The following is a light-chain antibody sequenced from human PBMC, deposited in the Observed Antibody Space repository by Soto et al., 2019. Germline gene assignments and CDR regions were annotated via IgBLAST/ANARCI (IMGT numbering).Light chain of an antibody. Sequence: QSALTQPPSASGTPGQSVTIPCTGTSSDVGNYNYVSWYQQHPGKAPKLMIYEVSRRPSGVPDRFSGSKSDNTASLTVSGLQAEDEADYYCSSNAGSNNLVFGGGTKLTVL. V-gene: IGLV2-8*01. CDR1: SSDVGNYNY. J-gene: IGLJ2*01. CDR3: SSNAGSNNLV. CDR2: EVS.